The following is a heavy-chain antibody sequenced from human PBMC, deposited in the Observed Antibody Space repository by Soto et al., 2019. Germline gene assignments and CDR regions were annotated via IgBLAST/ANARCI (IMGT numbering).Heavy chain of an antibody. CDR3: ARNPRPTYGDYADY. D-gene: IGHD4-17*01. CDR1: GFSFSSYG. CDR2: IWYDGSNE. V-gene: IGHV3-33*01. Sequence: QVHLVESGGGVVQPGTSLRLSCAACGFSFSSYGMHWVRQAPGKGLEWVAVIWYDGSNEHYTDSVKGRFTISRDNSQNTLYLQMNSLRAEDTAVYYCARNPRPTYGDYADYWGQGTLVTVSS. J-gene: IGHJ4*02.